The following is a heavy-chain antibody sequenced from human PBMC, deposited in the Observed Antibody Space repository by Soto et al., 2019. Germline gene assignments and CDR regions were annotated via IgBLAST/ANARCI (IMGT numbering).Heavy chain of an antibody. Sequence: GGSLRLSCAASGFTFSSYAMHWVRQAPGKGLEWVAVISYDGSNKYYADSVKGRFTISRDNSKNTLYLQMNSLRAEDTAAYYCARVPHILTGYSTYHHDYWGQGTLVTVSS. CDR2: ISYDGSNK. D-gene: IGHD3-9*01. V-gene: IGHV3-30-3*01. CDR1: GFTFSSYA. J-gene: IGHJ4*02. CDR3: ARVPHILTGYSTYHHDY.